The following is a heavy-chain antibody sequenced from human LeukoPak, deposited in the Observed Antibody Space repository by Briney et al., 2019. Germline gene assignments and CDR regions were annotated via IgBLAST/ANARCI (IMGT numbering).Heavy chain of an antibody. V-gene: IGHV1-2*02. CDR2: INPNSGGT. Sequence: VASVKVSCKASGYTFTSYDINWVRQAPGQGLEWMGWINPNSGGTNYAQKFQGRVTMTRDTSISTAYMELSRLRSDDTAVYYCARDIRQLLGVHYYYYYMDVWGKGTTVTVSS. CDR1: GYTFTSYD. CDR3: ARDIRQLLGVHYYYYYMDV. D-gene: IGHD2-2*01. J-gene: IGHJ6*03.